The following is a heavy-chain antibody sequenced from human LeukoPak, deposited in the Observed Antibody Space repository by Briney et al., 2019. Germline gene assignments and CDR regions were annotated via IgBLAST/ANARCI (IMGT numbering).Heavy chain of an antibody. J-gene: IGHJ4*02. V-gene: IGHV1-2*02. Sequence: ASVKVSCKASGYTFTGYYMHWVRQAPGQGLEWMGLINPKNGGTSYAQKFQGRVTMTRDTSITTAYMELSSLRSDDTAVYYCARDSRVTNGDYWGQGTLVTVS. D-gene: IGHD3-10*01. CDR1: GYTFTGYY. CDR2: INPKNGGT. CDR3: ARDSRVTNGDY.